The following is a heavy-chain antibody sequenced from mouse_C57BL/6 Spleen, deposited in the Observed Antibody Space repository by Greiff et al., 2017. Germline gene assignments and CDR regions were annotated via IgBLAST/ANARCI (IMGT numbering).Heavy chain of an antibody. V-gene: IGHV14-4*01. J-gene: IGHJ3*01. Sequence: VQLQQSGAELVRPGASVKLSCTASGFNIKDDYMHWVKQRPEQGLEWIGWIDPENGDTEYASKFQGKATITADTSSNTAYLQLSSLTSEDTAVYYCTTPAYGYDGAWFAYWGPGTLVTVSA. D-gene: IGHD2-2*01. CDR1: GFNIKDDY. CDR2: IDPENGDT. CDR3: TTPAYGYDGAWFAY.